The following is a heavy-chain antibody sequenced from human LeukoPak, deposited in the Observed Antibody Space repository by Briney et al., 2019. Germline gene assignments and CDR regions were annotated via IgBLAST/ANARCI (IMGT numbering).Heavy chain of an antibody. CDR2: ISGSGHTI. J-gene: IGHJ4*01. Sequence: GGSLRLSCVASESTFSDYFMSWIRPAPGKGLEWIAYISGSGHTIYYADSMKARFAISRDNAKNSLYLQIGSLRAEDTAVYYCAGRNTSDWYYFDSWGHGTLVTVSS. D-gene: IGHD6-19*01. CDR1: ESTFSDYF. V-gene: IGHV3-11*01. CDR3: AGRNTSDWYYFDS.